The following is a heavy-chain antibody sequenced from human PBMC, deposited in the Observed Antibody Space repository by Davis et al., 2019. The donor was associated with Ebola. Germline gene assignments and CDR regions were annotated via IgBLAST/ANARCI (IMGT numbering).Heavy chain of an antibody. CDR1: GGSLSGYY. CDR2: IYYSGST. V-gene: IGHV4-39*01. CDR3: ARLEDYSNYVGY. Sequence: PSETLSLTCTVNGGSLSGYYWGWIRQPPGKGLEWIGSIYYSGSTYYNPSLKSRVTISVDTSKNQFSLKLSSVTAADTAVYYCARLEDYSNYVGYWGQGTLVTVSS. J-gene: IGHJ4*02. D-gene: IGHD4-11*01.